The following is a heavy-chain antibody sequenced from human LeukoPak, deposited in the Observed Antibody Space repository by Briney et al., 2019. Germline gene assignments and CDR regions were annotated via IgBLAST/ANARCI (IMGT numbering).Heavy chain of an antibody. CDR2: ISSSSSYI. CDR1: GFTFSSYS. CDR3: ARGGYDQTGDY. D-gene: IGHD5-12*01. V-gene: IGHV3-21*01. J-gene: IGHJ4*02. Sequence: GGSLRLSYAASGFTFSSYSMNWVRQAPGKGLEWVSSISSSSSYIYYADSVKGRFTISRDNAKNSLYLQMNSLRAEDTAVYYCARGGYDQTGDYWGQGTLVTVSS.